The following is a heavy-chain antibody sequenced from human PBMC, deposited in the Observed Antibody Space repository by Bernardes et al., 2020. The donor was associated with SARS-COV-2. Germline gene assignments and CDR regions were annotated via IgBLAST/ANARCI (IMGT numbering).Heavy chain of an antibody. V-gene: IGHV1-2*04. CDR1: GYTFTGYY. CDR3: ARDQCSGGRCSDAFDI. J-gene: IGHJ3*02. Sequence: ASVKVSCKASGYTFTGYYMHWVRQAPGQGLEWMGWINPNSGGTNYAQKFQGWVTMTRDTSISTAYMELSRLRSDDTAVYYCARDQCSGGRCSDAFDIWGQGTMVTVSS. CDR2: INPNSGGT. D-gene: IGHD2-15*01.